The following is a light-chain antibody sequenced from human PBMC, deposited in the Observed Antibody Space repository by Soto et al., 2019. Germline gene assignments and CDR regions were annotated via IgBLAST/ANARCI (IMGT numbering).Light chain of an antibody. CDR2: DAS. CDR1: QSVSSY. J-gene: IGKJ4*01. CDR3: QQHSNWPPLT. V-gene: IGKV3-11*01. Sequence: EIVLTQSPATLSLSPGDRATLSCRASQSVSSYLAWYQQKPGQAPRLLIYDASNRATGIPARFSGSGSGTDFTLTISSLEPEDFVVYYCQQHSNWPPLTFGGGTKVEIK.